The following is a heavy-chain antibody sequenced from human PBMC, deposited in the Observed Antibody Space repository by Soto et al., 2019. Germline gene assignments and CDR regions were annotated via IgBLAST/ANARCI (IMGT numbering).Heavy chain of an antibody. CDR2: IYYSGST. CDR3: ARNRDGYHSDYGMDV. Sequence: PSETLSLTCTVSGGSISSYYWSGIRQPPGKGLEWIGYIYYSGSTNYNPSLKSRVTISVDTSKNQFSLKLSSVTAADTAVYYCARNRDGYHSDYGMDVWGQGTTVTVSS. D-gene: IGHD5-12*01. V-gene: IGHV4-59*01. CDR1: GGSISSYY. J-gene: IGHJ6*02.